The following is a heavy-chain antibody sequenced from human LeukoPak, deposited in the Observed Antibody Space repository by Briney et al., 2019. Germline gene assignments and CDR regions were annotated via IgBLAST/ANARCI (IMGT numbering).Heavy chain of an antibody. Sequence: GGSLRLSCAASGFTVSSNYMHWVRQAPGKGLEWVAVIWYDGSNKYYADSVKGRFTISRDNSKNTLYLQMNSLRAEDTAVYYCAGSYSSGWYYYYYYGMDVWGQGTTVTVSS. CDR1: GFTVSSNY. CDR2: IWYDGSNK. CDR3: AGSYSSGWYYYYYYGMDV. V-gene: IGHV3-33*08. D-gene: IGHD6-19*01. J-gene: IGHJ6*02.